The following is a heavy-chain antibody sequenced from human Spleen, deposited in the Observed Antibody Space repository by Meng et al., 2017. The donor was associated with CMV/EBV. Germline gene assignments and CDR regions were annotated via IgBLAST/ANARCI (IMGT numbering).Heavy chain of an antibody. CDR3: ARFVSSKVYQLLYSAAVYYYGMDV. CDR1: GYTFTGYY. V-gene: IGHV1-2*02. CDR2: INPNSGGT. D-gene: IGHD2-2*02. Sequence: ASVKVSCKASGYTFTGYYMHWVRQAPGQGLEWMGWINPNSGGTNYAQKFQGRVTMTRDTSISTAYMELSRLRSDDTAVYYCARFVSSKVYQLLYSAAVYYYGMDVWGQGTTVTVSS. J-gene: IGHJ6*02.